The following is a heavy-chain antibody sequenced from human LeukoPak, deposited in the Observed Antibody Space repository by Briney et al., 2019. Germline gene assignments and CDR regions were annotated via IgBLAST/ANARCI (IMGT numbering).Heavy chain of an antibody. Sequence: SETLSLTCTVSGGSISSYYWSWIRQPPGKGLEWIGSIYHSGSTYYNPSLKSRVTISVDTSKNQFSLKLSSVTAADTAVYYCARGGMAYWGQGTLVTVSS. V-gene: IGHV4-38-2*02. CDR2: IYHSGST. D-gene: IGHD5-12*01. CDR1: GGSISSYY. CDR3: ARGGMAY. J-gene: IGHJ4*02.